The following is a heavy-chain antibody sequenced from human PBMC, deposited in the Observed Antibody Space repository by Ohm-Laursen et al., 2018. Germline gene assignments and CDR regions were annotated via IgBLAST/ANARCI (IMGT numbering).Heavy chain of an antibody. D-gene: IGHD3-9*01. CDR1: GFTFSSYW. V-gene: IGHV3-7*01. J-gene: IGHJ6*02. CDR2: IKQDGSEK. Sequence: SLRLSCTASGFTFSSYWMSWVRQAPGKGLEWVANIKQDGSEKYYVDSVKGRFTISRDNAKNSLYLQMNSLRAEDTAVYYCAREGYDILTGSNGMDVWGQGTTVTVSS. CDR3: AREGYDILTGSNGMDV.